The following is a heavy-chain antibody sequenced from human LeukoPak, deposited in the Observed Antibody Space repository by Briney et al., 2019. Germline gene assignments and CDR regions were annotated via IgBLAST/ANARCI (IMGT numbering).Heavy chain of an antibody. D-gene: IGHD3-10*01. CDR3: ARTRYYYNSRSYGAPYYFDY. CDR2: IYYSGST. V-gene: IGHV4-59*01. J-gene: IGHJ4*02. CDR1: GGSFSGYY. Sequence: SETLSLTCAVYGGSFSGYYWSWIRQPPGKGLEWIGYIYYSGSTNYNPSLKSRVTISVDTSKNQFSLKLSSVTAADTAVYYCARTRYYYNSRSYGAPYYFDYWGQGTLVTVSS.